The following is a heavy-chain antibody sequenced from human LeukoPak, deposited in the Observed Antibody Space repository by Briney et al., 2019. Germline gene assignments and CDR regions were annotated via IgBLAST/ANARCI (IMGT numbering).Heavy chain of an antibody. D-gene: IGHD3-10*01. J-gene: IGHJ5*02. CDR3: ARALMTLVRGVPRTAWFHP. Sequence: PSETLSLTCAVFGGSFSGYYWTWVRQAPGKGLEWIGEINESGTTNYNASLNNRVTISVDTSKNQFSLKLTSLTAADTAVFYCARALMTLVRGVPRTAWFHPWGQGTLVTVSS. CDR2: INESGTT. CDR1: GGSFSGYY. V-gene: IGHV4-34*01.